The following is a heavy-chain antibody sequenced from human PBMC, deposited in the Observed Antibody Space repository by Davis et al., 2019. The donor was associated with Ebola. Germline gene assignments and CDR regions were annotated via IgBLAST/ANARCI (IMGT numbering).Heavy chain of an antibody. CDR1: GFTFSDYY. Sequence: GESLKISCAASGFTFSDYYMSWIRQAPGKGLEWVSYISSSGSTIYYADSVKGRFTISRDNAKNSLYLQMNSLRAEETAVYYCARSLRYGSGRWSHYYYGMDVWGQGTTVTVSS. D-gene: IGHD3-10*01. V-gene: IGHV3-11*01. J-gene: IGHJ6*02. CDR3: ARSLRYGSGRWSHYYYGMDV. CDR2: ISSSGSTI.